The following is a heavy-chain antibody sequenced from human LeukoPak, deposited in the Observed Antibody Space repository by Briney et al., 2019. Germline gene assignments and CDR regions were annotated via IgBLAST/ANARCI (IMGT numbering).Heavy chain of an antibody. Sequence: SVKVSCKASGGTFSSYANSWVRQAPGQGLEWMGGIIPIFGTANYAQKFQGRVTITTDESTSTAYMELSSLRSEDTAVYYCARDNRKRFLEWLSSSNWFDPWGQGTLVTVSS. CDR3: ARDNRKRFLEWLSSSNWFDP. J-gene: IGHJ5*02. CDR2: IIPIFGTA. V-gene: IGHV1-69*05. CDR1: GGTFSSYA. D-gene: IGHD3-3*01.